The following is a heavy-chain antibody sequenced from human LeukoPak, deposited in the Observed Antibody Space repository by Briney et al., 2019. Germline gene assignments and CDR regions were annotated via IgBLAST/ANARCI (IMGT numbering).Heavy chain of an antibody. CDR3: ARVLPGMMDV. CDR1: GGSISSSSYY. V-gene: IGHV4-39*07. Sequence: SETLSLTCTVSGGSISSSSYYWGWIRQPPGKGLEWIGSIYYSGSTYYNPSLKSRVTISVDTSKNQFSLKLSSVTAADTAVYYCARVLPGMMDVWGQGTTVTVSS. CDR2: IYYSGST. D-gene: IGHD6-13*01. J-gene: IGHJ6*02.